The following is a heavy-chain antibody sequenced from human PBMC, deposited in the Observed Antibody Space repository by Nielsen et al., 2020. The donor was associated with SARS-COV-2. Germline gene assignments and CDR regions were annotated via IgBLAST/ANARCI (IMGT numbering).Heavy chain of an antibody. CDR1: GFTFSSYS. D-gene: IGHD2-2*01. CDR2: ISSSSYYI. V-gene: IGHV3-21*04. Sequence: GGSLRLSCAASGFTFSSYSMNWVRQAPGKGLEWVSSISSSSYYIYYADSVKGRFTISRDNAKNSLYLQMNSLRAEDTALYYCAKDIDCSSTSCFVFDYWGQGTLVTVSS. J-gene: IGHJ4*02. CDR3: AKDIDCSSTSCFVFDY.